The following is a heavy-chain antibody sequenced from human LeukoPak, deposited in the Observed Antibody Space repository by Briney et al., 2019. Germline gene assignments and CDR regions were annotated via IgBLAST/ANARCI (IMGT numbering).Heavy chain of an antibody. J-gene: IGHJ4*02. CDR2: IKQDGSEK. CDR3: AKDVRSGWYEDY. CDR1: GFTFSSYW. Sequence: GGGLVQFGGSRRLSCAASGFTFSSYWISWVRQAPGKGLEWVANIKQDGSEKYYVDSVKGRFTISRDNSKNTLYLQMNSLRAEDTAVYYCAKDVRSGWYEDYWGQGTLVTVSS. D-gene: IGHD6-19*01. V-gene: IGHV3-7*03.